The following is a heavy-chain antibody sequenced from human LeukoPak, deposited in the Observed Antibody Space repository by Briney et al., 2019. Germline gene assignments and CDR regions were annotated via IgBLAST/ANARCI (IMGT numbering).Heavy chain of an antibody. CDR1: GYTFTSYG. J-gene: IGHJ4*02. CDR3: ARDSGGRSGLLSPPNPFDY. Sequence: ASVKVSCKASGYTFTSYGISWVRQAPGQGLEWMGWISAYNGNTNYAQKLQGRVTMTTDTSTSTAYMELRSLRSDDTAVYYCARDSGGRSGLLSPPNPFDYWGQGTLVTVSS. CDR2: ISAYNGNT. V-gene: IGHV1-18*01. D-gene: IGHD3-22*01.